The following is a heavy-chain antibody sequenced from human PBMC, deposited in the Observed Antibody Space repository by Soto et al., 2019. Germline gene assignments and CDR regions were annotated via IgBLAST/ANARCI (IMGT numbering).Heavy chain of an antibody. CDR2: INGRGNYI. V-gene: IGHV3-21*01. J-gene: IGHJ4*02. D-gene: IGHD1-26*01. Sequence: EVQLVESGGGPVKPGGSLRLSCASSGFTFSTYTMNWVRQAPGKGLEWVSSINGRGNYIYYAESVKGRFTISRDNAKNSLYLQMDRLRAEDTALYYCVREDGKVGTNSAFDYWGLGALVTVSS. CDR1: GFTFSTYT. CDR3: VREDGKVGTNSAFDY.